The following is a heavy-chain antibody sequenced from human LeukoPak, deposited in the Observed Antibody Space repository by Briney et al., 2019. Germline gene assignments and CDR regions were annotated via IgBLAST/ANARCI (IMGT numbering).Heavy chain of an antibody. D-gene: IGHD3-16*01. CDR2: ISSSGSTI. CDR1: GFTFSDYY. CDR3: ARDEGDEAFPVPFDY. Sequence: GGSLRLSCAASGFTFSDYYMSWIRQAPGKGLEWVSYISSSGSTIYYADSVKGRFTISRDNAKNSLYLQMNSLRAEDTAVYYCARDEGDEAFPVPFDYWGQGTLVTVSS. V-gene: IGHV3-11*04. J-gene: IGHJ4*02.